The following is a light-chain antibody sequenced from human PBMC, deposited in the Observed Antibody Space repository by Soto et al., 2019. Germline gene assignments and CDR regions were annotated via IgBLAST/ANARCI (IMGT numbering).Light chain of an antibody. CDR1: QSISSY. Sequence: DIQMTQSPSSLSASVGDRVTITCRASQSISSYLNWYHQKPGKPPKLLIYAVSSFQSGVPSRFSGSGSGTDFSLTITSLQPEDFATYYCQQTYSTPRTFGQGTKVEIK. J-gene: IGKJ1*01. V-gene: IGKV1-39*01. CDR2: AVS. CDR3: QQTYSTPRT.